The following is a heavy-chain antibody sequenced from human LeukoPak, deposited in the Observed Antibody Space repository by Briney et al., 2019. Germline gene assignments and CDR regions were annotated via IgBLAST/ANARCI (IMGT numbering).Heavy chain of an antibody. CDR3: ARGPQVLRSYSSGWSHFDY. CDR1: GYTFTSYG. CDR2: ISAYNGNT. Sequence: ASVKVSCKASGYTFTSYGISWVRQAPGQGLEWMGWISAYNGNTNYAQKLQGRVTMTTDTSTSTAYMELRSLRSDDTVVYYCARGPQVLRSYSSGWSHFDYWGQGTLVTVSS. J-gene: IGHJ4*02. D-gene: IGHD6-19*01. V-gene: IGHV1-18*01.